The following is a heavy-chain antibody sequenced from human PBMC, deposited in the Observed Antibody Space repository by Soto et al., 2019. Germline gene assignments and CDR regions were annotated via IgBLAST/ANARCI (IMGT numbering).Heavy chain of an antibody. J-gene: IGHJ6*02. CDR1: GGSFSGYY. Sequence: SETLSLTCAVYGGSFSGYYWSWIRQPPGKGLEWIGEINHSGRTKYNPSLKSRVTISVDTSKNQFSLKLSSVTTADTAVYYCARLEQLAHYYYYGMDVWGQGTTVTVSS. V-gene: IGHV4-34*01. CDR2: INHSGRT. CDR3: ARLEQLAHYYYYGMDV. D-gene: IGHD6-13*01.